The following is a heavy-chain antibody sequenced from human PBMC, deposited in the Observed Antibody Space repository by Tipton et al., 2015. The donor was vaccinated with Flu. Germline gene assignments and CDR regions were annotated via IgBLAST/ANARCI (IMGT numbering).Heavy chain of an antibody. CDR2: ITATGRTT. CDR3: AKAALLTFRIF. V-gene: IGHV3-23*01. Sequence: SLRLSCAASGFTFSSYDMNWVRQAPGKGLEWVSGITATGRTTNYVDSVRGRFTISRDNSKNTLYLQMDSLRDEDTAMYYCAKAALLTFRIFWGQGTLVAVSS. CDR1: GFTFSSYD. J-gene: IGHJ4*02.